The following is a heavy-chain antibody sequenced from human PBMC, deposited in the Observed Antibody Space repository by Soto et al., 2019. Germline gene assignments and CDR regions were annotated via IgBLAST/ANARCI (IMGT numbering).Heavy chain of an antibody. Sequence: EVQLLESGGGLVQPGGSLRLSCEVSGFTFSSYGMSWVRQAPDKGLEWVSTIGISADTYYADYVKGRFTISRGIPKNTLFLQMNSLRAEDTGLYFCAKDGTTACIHYYGMHVWGQGTTVTVSS. D-gene: IGHD2-2*02. CDR2: IGISADT. J-gene: IGHJ6*02. CDR3: AKDGTTACIHYYGMHV. V-gene: IGHV3-23*01. CDR1: GFTFSSYG.